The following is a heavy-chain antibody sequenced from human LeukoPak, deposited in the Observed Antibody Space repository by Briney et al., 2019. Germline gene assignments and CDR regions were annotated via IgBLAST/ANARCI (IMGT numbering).Heavy chain of an antibody. CDR1: GFTFSNYA. V-gene: IGHV3-23*01. J-gene: IGHJ3*01. D-gene: IGHD4-17*01. CDR3: VKDPNGDYVGAFDF. Sequence: GGSLRLSCTASGFTFSNYAMIWVRQAPGKALEWVSAIVVSGGVTRYADSVKGRFTISRDNSKNTLYLQMSSLTAEDTAVYYCVKDPNGDYVGAFDFWGQGTMVTVSS. CDR2: IVVSGGVT.